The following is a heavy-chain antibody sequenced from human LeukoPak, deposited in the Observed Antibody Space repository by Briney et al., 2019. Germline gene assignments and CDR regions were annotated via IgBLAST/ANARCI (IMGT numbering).Heavy chain of an antibody. J-gene: IGHJ6*02. Sequence: GGSLRLSCAASGFPLSRYSMNWVRQTPGRGLEWVSSISSTTTYTYYGDSVRGRFTVSRDSSLYLQMNSLSVDDTGVYYCARTSFCSSSSCFVGFGLDLWGQGTTVIVS. CDR2: ISSTTTYT. D-gene: IGHD6-19*01. CDR1: GFPLSRYS. CDR3: ARTSFCSSSSCFVGFGLDL. V-gene: IGHV3-21*01.